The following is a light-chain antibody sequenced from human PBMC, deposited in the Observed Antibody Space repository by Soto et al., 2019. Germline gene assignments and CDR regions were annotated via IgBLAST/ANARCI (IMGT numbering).Light chain of an antibody. Sequence: EILMTQSPATLSVSPGERATLSCGASQSVSSNLAWYQQKPGQAPRLLIYGASTRATGIPARFSGSGSGTDFTLTISRLEPEDFAVYYCQQYGSIPWTFGQGTKVDIK. CDR1: QSVSSN. V-gene: IGKV3-15*01. CDR3: QQYGSIPWT. J-gene: IGKJ1*01. CDR2: GAS.